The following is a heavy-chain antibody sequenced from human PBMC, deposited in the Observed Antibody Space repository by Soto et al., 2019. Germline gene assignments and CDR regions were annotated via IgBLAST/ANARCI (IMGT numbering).Heavy chain of an antibody. CDR1: GFTFSSYW. D-gene: IGHD5-18*01. Sequence: QPGGSLRLSCAASGFTFSSYWMHWVRQAPGKGLVWVTRINSDGSSTSYADSVKGQFTISRDNSKNTLYLQMNSLRAEDTAVYYCARDPSTDTAMVTIGWFDPWGQGTLVTVSS. CDR2: INSDGSST. J-gene: IGHJ5*02. CDR3: ARDPSTDTAMVTIGWFDP. V-gene: IGHV3-74*01.